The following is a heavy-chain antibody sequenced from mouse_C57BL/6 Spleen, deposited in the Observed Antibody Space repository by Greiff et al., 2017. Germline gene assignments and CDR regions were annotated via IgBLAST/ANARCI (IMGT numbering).Heavy chain of an antibody. CDR3: ARDGYYDYDYAMDY. D-gene: IGHD2-4*01. CDR1: GFTFTDYY. CDR2: ISNKANGDTT. Sequence: EVKVVESGGGLVQPGGSLRLSCAASGFTFTDYYMSWVRPPPGKALEWLGFISNKANGDTTESRASVEVRFTISRDNAQSLLYLQMNALSAEDSATYYCARDGYYDYDYAMDYWGQGTSVTVAS. V-gene: IGHV7-3*01. J-gene: IGHJ4*01.